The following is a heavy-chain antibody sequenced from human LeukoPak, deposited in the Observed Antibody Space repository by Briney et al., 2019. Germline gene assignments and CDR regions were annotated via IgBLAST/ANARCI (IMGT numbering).Heavy chain of an antibody. D-gene: IGHD2-21*01. CDR3: ARHIGGYRTQRGLWDYFDY. Sequence: SETLSLTCTVSGGSINNYYWSWIRQPAGKGLEWIGRIYTSGSTNYNPSLKSRVTMSVDTSKNQFSLKLSSLTAADTAVYFCARHIGGYRTQRGLWDYFDYWGQGTLVTVSS. V-gene: IGHV4-4*07. CDR2: IYTSGST. CDR1: GGSINNYY. J-gene: IGHJ4*02.